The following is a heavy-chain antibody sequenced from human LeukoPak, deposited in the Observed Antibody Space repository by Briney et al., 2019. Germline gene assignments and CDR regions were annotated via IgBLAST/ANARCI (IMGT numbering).Heavy chain of an antibody. CDR2: ISYDGSNK. D-gene: IGHD3-9*01. J-gene: IGHJ4*02. CDR1: GFTFSSYG. Sequence: GGSLRLSCAASGFTFSSYGMHWVRQAPGKGLEWVAVISYDGSNKYYADSVKGRFTISRDNSKNTLYLQMNSLRAEDTAVCYCAKAGQHLRITIFSDYWGQGTLVTVSS. V-gene: IGHV3-30*18. CDR3: AKAGQHLRITIFSDY.